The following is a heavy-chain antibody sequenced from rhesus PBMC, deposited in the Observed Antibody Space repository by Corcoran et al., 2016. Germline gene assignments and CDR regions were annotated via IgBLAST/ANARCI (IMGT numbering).Heavy chain of an antibody. CDR2: IDSSGST. Sequence: QLQLQESGPGLVKPSETLSLTCAVSGGSISGYWWSWIRQPPGEGLEWIGRIDSSGSTDYNPSLKSRVTISRDTSKSQFSLKLSSVTAADTAVYYCARDPTGTMADYWGQGVLVTVSS. V-gene: IGHV4-160*01. J-gene: IGHJ4*01. D-gene: IGHD1-20*01. CDR3: ARDPTGTMADY. CDR1: GGSISGYW.